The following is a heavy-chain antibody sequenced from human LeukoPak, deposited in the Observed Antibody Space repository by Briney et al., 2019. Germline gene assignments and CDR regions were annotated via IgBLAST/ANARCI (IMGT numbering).Heavy chain of an antibody. D-gene: IGHD5-12*01. Sequence: ASVKVSCKASGYTFTGYYMDWVRQAPGQGLEWMGWINPNSGGTNYAQKFQGRVTMTRDTSISTAYMELSRLRSDDTAVYYCARDQAIVATITSWFDPWGQGTLVTVSS. CDR3: ARDQAIVATITSWFDP. CDR2: INPNSGGT. CDR1: GYTFTGYY. J-gene: IGHJ5*02. V-gene: IGHV1-2*02.